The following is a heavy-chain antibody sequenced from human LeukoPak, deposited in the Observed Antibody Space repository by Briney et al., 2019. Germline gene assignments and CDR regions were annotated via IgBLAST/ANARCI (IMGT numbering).Heavy chain of an antibody. CDR1: GFTFSSYS. J-gene: IGHJ5*02. CDR3: ASDLQGSDWFDP. Sequence: PGGSLRLSCAASGFTFSSYSMNWVRQAPGKGLEWVSSISSSSSYIYYADSVKGRFTISRDNAKNSLYLQMNSLRAEDTAVYYCASDLQGSDWFDPWGQGTLVTVSS. CDR2: ISSSSSYI. V-gene: IGHV3-21*01.